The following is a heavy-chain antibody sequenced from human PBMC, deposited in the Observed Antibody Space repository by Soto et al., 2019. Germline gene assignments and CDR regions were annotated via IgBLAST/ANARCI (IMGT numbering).Heavy chain of an antibody. CDR1: GYGFTTYG. CDR3: ARGRYGDY. V-gene: IGHV1-18*01. D-gene: IGHD1-1*01. Sequence: QVHLVQSGAEVKKPGASVKVSCKGSGYGFTTYGITWVRQAPVQGLEWMAWISAHNGNTNDAQKLQGRVTVTRDTSASTAYMELRSLRSDATAVYYCARGRYGDYWRQGALVTVSS. CDR2: ISAHNGNT. J-gene: IGHJ4*02.